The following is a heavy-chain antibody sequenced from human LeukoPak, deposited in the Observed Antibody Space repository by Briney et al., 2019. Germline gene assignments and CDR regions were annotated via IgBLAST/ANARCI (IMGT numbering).Heavy chain of an antibody. D-gene: IGHD6-13*01. V-gene: IGHV4-34*01. CDR3: ARGNIATSVSS. J-gene: IGHJ1*01. CDR2: INHSGVT. CDR1: GGSFSGNY. Sequence: KPSETLSLTCAVYGGSFSGNYWNWIRQPPGKGLEWIGEINHSGVTKYNPSLKSRVTMSVDTSKNQFPLNLRSVTAADTAVYYCARGNIATSVSSWGQGTLVTVSS.